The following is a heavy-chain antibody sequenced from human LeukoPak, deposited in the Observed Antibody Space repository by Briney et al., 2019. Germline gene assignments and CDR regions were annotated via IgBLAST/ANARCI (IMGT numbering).Heavy chain of an antibody. CDR3: ARPWGTTLEMATMGYYGMDV. CDR2: ISGSGRST. CDR1: GFTFSSYA. Sequence: GGSLRLSCAASGFTFSSYAMSWVRQAPGKGLEWVSAISGSGRSTYSADSVTGRFTISRDNSKNTLYLQMNSLRAEDTAVYYCARPWGTTLEMATMGYYGMDVWGQGTTVTVSS. V-gene: IGHV3-23*01. J-gene: IGHJ6*02. D-gene: IGHD5-24*01.